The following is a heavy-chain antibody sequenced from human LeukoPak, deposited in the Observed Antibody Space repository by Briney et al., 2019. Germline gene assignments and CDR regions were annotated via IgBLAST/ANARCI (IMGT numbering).Heavy chain of an antibody. J-gene: IGHJ6*03. CDR2: IYYSGST. Sequence: PSQTLSLTCAVSGGSISSGGYSWSWIRQPPGKGLEWIGYIYYSGSTYYNPSLKSRVTISVDTSKNQFSLKLSSVTAADTAVYYCARGVPPYSNYGHYYYYYMDVWGKGTTVTVSS. CDR1: GGSISSGGYS. CDR3: ARGVPPYSNYGHYYYYYMDV. V-gene: IGHV4-30-4*07. D-gene: IGHD4-11*01.